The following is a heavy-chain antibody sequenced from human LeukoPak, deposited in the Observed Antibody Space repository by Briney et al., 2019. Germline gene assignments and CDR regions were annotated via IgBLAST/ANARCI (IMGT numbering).Heavy chain of an antibody. J-gene: IGHJ4*02. CDR2: IYYSGST. CDR1: GGSISSYY. Sequence: PSETLSLTCTVSGGSISSYYWSWIRQPPGKGLEWIGYIYYSGSTNYNPSLKSRVTISVDTSKNQFSLKLSSVTAADTAVYYCARHKGHYSSGLDYWGQGTLVTVSS. V-gene: IGHV4-59*08. CDR3: ARHKGHYSSGLDY. D-gene: IGHD6-19*01.